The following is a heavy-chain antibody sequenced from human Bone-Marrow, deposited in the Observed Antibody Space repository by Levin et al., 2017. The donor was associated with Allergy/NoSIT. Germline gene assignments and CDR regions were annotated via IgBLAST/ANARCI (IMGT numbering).Heavy chain of an antibody. Sequence: GGSLRLSCAASGFTFSSYDMHWVRQATGKGLEWVSAISATGDTYYSGSVRGRFTISRENAKNSLYLQMNSLRAGDTAVYYCTRICSSASCLRGPVADNYYYYGLDVWGQGTTVTVSS. D-gene: IGHD2-2*01. CDR1: GFTFSSYD. V-gene: IGHV3-13*01. J-gene: IGHJ6*02. CDR3: TRICSSASCLRGPVADNYYYYGLDV. CDR2: ISATGDT.